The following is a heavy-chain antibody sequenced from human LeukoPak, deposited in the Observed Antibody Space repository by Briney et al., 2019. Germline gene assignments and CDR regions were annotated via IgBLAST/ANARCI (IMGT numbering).Heavy chain of an antibody. J-gene: IGHJ5*02. CDR1: GVSISSSNW. CDR3: ARDRYSSPVRWFDP. CDR2: IYHSGST. D-gene: IGHD6-13*01. Sequence: PSETLSLTCAVSGVSISSSNWWSWVRQPPGKGLEWIGEIYHSGSTNYNPSLKSRVTISVDKSKNQFSLKLSSVTAADTAVYYCARDRYSSPVRWFDPWGQGTLVTVSS. V-gene: IGHV4-4*02.